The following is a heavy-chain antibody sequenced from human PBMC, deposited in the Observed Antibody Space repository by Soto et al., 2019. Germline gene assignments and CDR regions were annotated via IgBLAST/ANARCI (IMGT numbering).Heavy chain of an antibody. Sequence: PGDSLTLSCAASGFTFSSYWMHWVRQAPGKGLVWVSRINSDGSSTSYAGSVKGRFTISRDNAKNTLYLQMNSLRAEDTAVYYCARVSGARYDFWSGYPPYYYYGMDVWGQGTTVTVSS. CDR2: INSDGSST. D-gene: IGHD3-3*01. CDR3: ARVSGARYDFWSGYPPYYYYGMDV. V-gene: IGHV3-74*01. CDR1: GFTFSSYW. J-gene: IGHJ6*02.